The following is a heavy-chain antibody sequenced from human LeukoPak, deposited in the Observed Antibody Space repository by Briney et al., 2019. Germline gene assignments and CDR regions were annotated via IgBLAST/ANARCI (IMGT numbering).Heavy chain of an antibody. CDR2: IYYSGST. J-gene: IGHJ6*02. CDR3: ARGMGFYCGSGIRDYYYAMDV. CDR1: GGSFSGYY. Sequence: SETLSLTCGVYGGSFSGYYWSWVRQPPGKGLEWIGSIYYSGSTYYNPSLKSRVTISVDTSMNQFSLKLSSVTAADTAVYYCARGMGFYCGSGIRDYYYAMDVWGQGTTVTVSS. D-gene: IGHD3-10*01. V-gene: IGHV4-34*01.